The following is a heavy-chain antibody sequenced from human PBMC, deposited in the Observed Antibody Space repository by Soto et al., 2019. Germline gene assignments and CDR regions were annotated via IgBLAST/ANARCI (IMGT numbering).Heavy chain of an antibody. D-gene: IGHD3-22*01. J-gene: IGHJ4*02. CDR3: ARGTNYYDSSGYPTHQYFDY. Sequence: ASVKVSCKASGYTFTSYYMHWVRQAPGQGLEWMGIINPSGGSTSYAQKFQGRVTMTRDTSTSTVYMELSSLRSEDTAVYYCARGTNYYDSSGYPTHQYFDYWGQGTLVTVSS. V-gene: IGHV1-46*01. CDR2: INPSGGST. CDR1: GYTFTSYY.